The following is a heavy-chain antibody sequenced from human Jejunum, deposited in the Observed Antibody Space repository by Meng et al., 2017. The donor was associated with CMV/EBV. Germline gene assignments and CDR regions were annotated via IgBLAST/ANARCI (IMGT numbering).Heavy chain of an antibody. CDR1: GGSIRSTNYY. CDR3: AREKADCSSFGCSGGYYLDY. CDR2: IYTSGST. D-gene: IGHD2-2*01. V-gene: IGHV4-61*02. Sequence: QESGPGLVKPSETLSLTCTVSGGSIRSTNYYWGWIRQPAGKGLEWIGRIYTSGSTDFNPSLKSRVTMSLDTSKNQFSLKVTSVTAADAAVYYCAREKADCSSFGCSGGYYLDYWGQGTLVTVSS. J-gene: IGHJ4*02.